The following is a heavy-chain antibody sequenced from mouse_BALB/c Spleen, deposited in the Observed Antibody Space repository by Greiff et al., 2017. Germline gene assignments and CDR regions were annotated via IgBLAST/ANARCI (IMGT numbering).Heavy chain of an antibody. CDR1: GFTFSSFG. J-gene: IGHJ4*01. Sequence: EVQRVESGGGLVQPGGSRKLSCAASGFTFSSFGMHWVRQAPEKGLEWVAYISRGSSTIDYAATVKGRFTITRDTPKNTLYLQISSLRSEDTAMYYCARSGGNDAMDYWGQGTSVTVSS. CDR2: ISRGSSTI. D-gene: IGHD2-1*01. CDR3: ARSGGNDAMDY. V-gene: IGHV5-17*02.